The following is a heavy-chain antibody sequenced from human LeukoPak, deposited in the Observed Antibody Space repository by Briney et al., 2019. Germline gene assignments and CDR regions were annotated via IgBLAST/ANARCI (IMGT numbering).Heavy chain of an antibody. CDR3: ARLFPGAFDI. J-gene: IGHJ3*02. V-gene: IGHV4-31*03. CDR2: IYYSGST. CDR1: GGSISSGGYY. Sequence: SETLSLTCTVSGGSISSGGYYWSWIRQHPRKGLEWIGYIYYSGSTYYNPSLKSRVTISVDTSKNQFSLKLSPVTAADTAVYYCARLFPGAFDIWGQGTMVTVSS.